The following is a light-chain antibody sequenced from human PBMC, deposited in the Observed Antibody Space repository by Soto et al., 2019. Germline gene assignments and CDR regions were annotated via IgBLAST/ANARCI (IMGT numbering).Light chain of an antibody. Sequence: DIQMTQSPSTLSASVGDRVTITCRASQSISSWLAWYQQKPGKAPKLLIYDASSLESGVPSRFSGSGSGTEFTLTISSLQPDDFATYYCQQLNSYPQTFGQGTKVEIK. CDR1: QSISSW. CDR2: DAS. J-gene: IGKJ1*01. V-gene: IGKV1-5*01. CDR3: QQLNSYPQT.